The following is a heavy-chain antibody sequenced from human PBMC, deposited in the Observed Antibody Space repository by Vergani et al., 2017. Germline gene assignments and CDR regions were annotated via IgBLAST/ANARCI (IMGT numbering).Heavy chain of an antibody. Sequence: QVQLQESGPGLVKPSETLSLTCTVSGGSVSSGSYYWSWIRQPPGKGLEWIGYIYYSWSTNYNPSLKSRVTISVDTSKDQFSLKLSSVTAADTAVYYCARDLLGSGSYWGPYYYYYGMDVWGQGTTVTVSS. CDR1: GGSVSSGSYY. CDR2: IYYSWST. D-gene: IGHD1-26*01. CDR3: ARDLLGSGSYWGPYYYYYGMDV. V-gene: IGHV4-61*01. J-gene: IGHJ6*02.